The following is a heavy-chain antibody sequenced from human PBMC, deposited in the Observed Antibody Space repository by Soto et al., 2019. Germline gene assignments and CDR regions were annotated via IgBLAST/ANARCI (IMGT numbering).Heavy chain of an antibody. D-gene: IGHD6-13*01. V-gene: IGHV1-69*01. CDR3: AILAQYSSSWSN. CDR1: GGTFSSYA. Sequence: QVQLVQSGAEVKKPGSSVKVSCKASGGTFSSYAISWVRLAPGQGLGWMGGTIPIFGTANYAQKFQGRVTITAEESTSTAYMELSSLRSEDTAVYYCAILAQYSSSWSNWGQGTLVTVSS. J-gene: IGHJ4*02. CDR2: TIPIFGTA.